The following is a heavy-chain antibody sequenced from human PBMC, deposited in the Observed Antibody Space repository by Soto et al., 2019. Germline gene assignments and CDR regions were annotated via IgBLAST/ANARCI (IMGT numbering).Heavy chain of an antibody. V-gene: IGHV3-15*01. CDR1: GFSFSNAW. Sequence: EVQLVESGGGLVQPGGSLRLAGAASGFSFSNAWLNWVRQAPGKGLVWIGRIKTKVDGGTVEYAPPGKVRSTISRDDSKNMLNLEMNSLTEENTGVYFCTSDLALGHNDNRCAVDAGSRGTTVTVSS. D-gene: IGHD1-1*01. CDR3: TSDLALGHNDNRCAVDA. J-gene: IGHJ6*02. CDR2: IKTKVDGGTV.